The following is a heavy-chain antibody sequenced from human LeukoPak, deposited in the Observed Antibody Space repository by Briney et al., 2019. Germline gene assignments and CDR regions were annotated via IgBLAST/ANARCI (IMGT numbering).Heavy chain of an antibody. CDR2: IYASGST. Sequence: GGSLRLACAASGFTVSSKYMTWVRQAPGKGLEWASLIYASGSTDYSDSVKGRFTISRDNSKNTLYLQMNSLRAEDTAVYYCVSYEQQLSSWYFDLWGRGTLVTVSS. V-gene: IGHV3-53*01. J-gene: IGHJ2*01. CDR3: VSYEQQLSSWYFDL. CDR1: GFTVSSKY. D-gene: IGHD6-13*01.